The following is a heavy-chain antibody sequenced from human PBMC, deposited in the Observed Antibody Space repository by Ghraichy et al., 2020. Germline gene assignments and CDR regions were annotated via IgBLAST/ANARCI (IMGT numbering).Heavy chain of an antibody. Sequence: SETLSLTCAVSGGSISSGGYSWSWIRQPPGKGLEWIGYIYHSGSTYYNPSLKSRVTISVDRSKNQFSLKLSSVTAADTAVYYCARGERGSSTSPSKYFQHWGQGTLVTVSS. V-gene: IGHV4-30-2*01. J-gene: IGHJ1*01. D-gene: IGHD2-2*01. CDR3: ARGERGSSTSPSKYFQH. CDR2: IYHSGST. CDR1: GGSISSGGYS.